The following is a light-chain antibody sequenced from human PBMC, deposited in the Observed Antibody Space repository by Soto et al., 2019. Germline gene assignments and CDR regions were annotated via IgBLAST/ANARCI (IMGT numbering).Light chain of an antibody. Sequence: DIQMTQSPPSLSASVGDRVTITCRASQGIGNSLAWYQQKPGTVPKLLIYSASTLQSGVPSRFSGSGSGTEFTLTINSLQPEDVAAYYCQKYNTVPATFGQGTRLEIK. CDR3: QKYNTVPAT. V-gene: IGKV1-27*01. J-gene: IGKJ5*01. CDR1: QGIGNS. CDR2: SAS.